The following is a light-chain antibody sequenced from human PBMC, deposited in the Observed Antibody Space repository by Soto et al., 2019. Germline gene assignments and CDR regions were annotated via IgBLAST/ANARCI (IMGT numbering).Light chain of an antibody. CDR1: SGDVGSYIH. V-gene: IGLV2-11*01. J-gene: IGLJ1*01. CDR3: CSYAGSYASSGV. CDR2: DVD. Sequence: QSALTQPSSVSGSPGQSVSISCTGTSGDVGSYIHVSWYQQHPGRAPKLMIYDVDERPSGVPDRFSGSKSGNTASLTISGLQAEDEADYYCCSYAGSYASSGVFGTGTKVTVL.